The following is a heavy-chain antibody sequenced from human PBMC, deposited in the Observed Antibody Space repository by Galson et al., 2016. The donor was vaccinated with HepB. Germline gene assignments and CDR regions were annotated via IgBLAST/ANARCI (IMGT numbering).Heavy chain of an antibody. CDR3: ARETTACAD. CDR2: LEIGGNR. V-gene: IGHV3-23*03. D-gene: IGHD1-7*01. J-gene: IGHJ4*02. CDR1: GFTFSTYA. Sequence: SLRLSCAASGFTFSTYAMTWVRQAPGKGLEWVSLLEIGGNRFYADSVRGRFTVSSDTSKNTLFLHMSTLRAEDTAVYYCARETTACADWGQGTLVTVSS.